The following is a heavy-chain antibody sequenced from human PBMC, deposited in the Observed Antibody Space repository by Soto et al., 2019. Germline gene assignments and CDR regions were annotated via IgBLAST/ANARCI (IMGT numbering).Heavy chain of an antibody. CDR3: ARAPASSLTASRPFDY. V-gene: IGHV3-23*01. CDR1: GFTLGNYA. Sequence: GESLKISCAASGFTLGNYAMSWVRQAPGKGLEWVSSISGSGGSTYYADSVKGRFTIARDNSKSTVSLQMNSLRVDDTALYYCARAPASSLTASRPFDYWGQGTLVTVSS. J-gene: IGHJ4*02. D-gene: IGHD5-18*01. CDR2: ISGSGGST.